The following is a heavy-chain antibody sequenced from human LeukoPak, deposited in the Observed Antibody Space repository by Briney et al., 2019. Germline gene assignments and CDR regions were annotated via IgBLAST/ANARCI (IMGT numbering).Heavy chain of an antibody. CDR3: ARRPKDIVVVPGVDYCMDV. J-gene: IGHJ6*02. D-gene: IGHD2-2*01. CDR1: GYSFTGYW. V-gene: IGHV5-10-1*01. Sequence: GEALQISCKGSGYSFTGYWISWVRQMPGKGLEWMGRIDPSDSYTNYSPSFQGHVTISADKSISTAYLQWSSLKASDTAMYCCARRPKDIVVVPGVDYCMDVWGQGTTVTVSS. CDR2: IDPSDSYT.